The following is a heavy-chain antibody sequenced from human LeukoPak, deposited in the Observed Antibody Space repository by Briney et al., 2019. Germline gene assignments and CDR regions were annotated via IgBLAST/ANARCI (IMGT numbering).Heavy chain of an antibody. D-gene: IGHD4-17*01. J-gene: IGHJ2*01. CDR2: IYHSGST. CDR1: GGSISSSNW. V-gene: IGHV4-4*02. CDR3: ARGHDYGDYGPYWYFDL. Sequence: SETLSLTCAVSGGSISSSNWWSWVRQPPGKGLEWIGEIYHSGSTNYNPSLKSRVTISVDKSKNQFSLKLSSVTAADTAVYYCARGHDYGDYGPYWYFDLWGRGTLVTVSS.